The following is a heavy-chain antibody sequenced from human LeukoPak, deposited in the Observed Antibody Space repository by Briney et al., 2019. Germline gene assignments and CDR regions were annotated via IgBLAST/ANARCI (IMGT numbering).Heavy chain of an antibody. Sequence: PGRSLRLSCAASGFSFSSYAMHWVRRAPGTGLEWVAVISYDGSNRYYADSVKGRFTIFRDNSKNTLYLQMNSLRAEDTAVYYCARGDCSSTSCYLFDYWGQGTLVTVSS. J-gene: IGHJ4*02. D-gene: IGHD2-2*01. V-gene: IGHV3-30*04. CDR2: ISYDGSNR. CDR3: ARGDCSSTSCYLFDY. CDR1: GFSFSSYA.